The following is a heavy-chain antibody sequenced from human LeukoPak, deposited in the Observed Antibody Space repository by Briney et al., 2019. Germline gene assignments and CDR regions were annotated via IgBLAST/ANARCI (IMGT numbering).Heavy chain of an antibody. D-gene: IGHD6-19*01. V-gene: IGHV3-30*02. CDR2: IRSDGSNK. Sequence: GGSLRLSCAGSGFSFSSYGMHWVRQAPGKGLEWMAFIRSDGSNKYYADSVKGRSTISRDNSKNTLYLQMNSLRDDDTAVYYCARILDSAWGELGYWGQGTLVTVSS. CDR3: ARILDSAWGELGY. CDR1: GFSFSSYG. J-gene: IGHJ4*02.